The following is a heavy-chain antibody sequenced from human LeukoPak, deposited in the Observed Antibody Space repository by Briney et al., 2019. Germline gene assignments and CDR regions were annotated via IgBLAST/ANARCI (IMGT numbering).Heavy chain of an antibody. J-gene: IGHJ6*03. CDR2: IYASGSP. V-gene: IGHV4-61*02. Sequence: SETLSLTCTVSGDSISSGNYYWSWIRQPAGKGLEWIGRIYASGSPNYNPSLKSRVTISVDTSKNHFSLKLSSVTAADTAVYYCARSGYNSGWSYYYYYYMDVWGKGTTVTISS. D-gene: IGHD6-19*01. CDR1: GDSISSGNYY. CDR3: ARSGYNSGWSYYYYYYMDV.